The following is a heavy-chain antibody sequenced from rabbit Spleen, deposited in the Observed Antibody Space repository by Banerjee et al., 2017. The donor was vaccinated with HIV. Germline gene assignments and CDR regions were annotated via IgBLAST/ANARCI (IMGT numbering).Heavy chain of an antibody. J-gene: IGHJ2*01. D-gene: IGHD7-1*01. CDR2: IYAGGTGTT. CDR1: GFSFSGGYY. Sequence: QSLEESGGDLVKPEGSLTLTCTASGFSFSGGYYMYWVRQAPGKGLEWIACIYAGGTGTTYYASWAKGRFTISKTSSTTVTLRVTSLTAADTATYFCARGTASAGDGASLWGPGTLVTVS. V-gene: IGHV1S40*01. CDR3: ARGTASAGDGASL.